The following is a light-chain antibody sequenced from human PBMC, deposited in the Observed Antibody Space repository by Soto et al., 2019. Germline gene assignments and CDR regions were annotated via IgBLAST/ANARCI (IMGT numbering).Light chain of an antibody. CDR2: DAS. V-gene: IGKV3-15*01. J-gene: IGKJ1*01. CDR3: QQYNNGPTWT. CDR1: QSISSN. Sequence: DIAMTQSPATLAPSPGDRATLSCRASQSISSNLTWFQHKPGQAPRLLMYDASTRATGIPARFSGSGSGTEFTLTISSRQSEDFAVYCCQQYNNGPTWTFGQGTKVDI.